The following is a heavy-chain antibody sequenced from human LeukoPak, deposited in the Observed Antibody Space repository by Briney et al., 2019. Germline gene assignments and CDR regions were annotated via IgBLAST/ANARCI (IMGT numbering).Heavy chain of an antibody. J-gene: IGHJ4*02. CDR2: ISGSGGST. D-gene: IGHD5-24*01. CDR1: GFTFSSYV. Sequence: GGSLRLSCAASGFTFSSYVMSWVRQAPGKGLEWVSAISGSGGSTYYADSVKGRFTISRDNSKNTLYLQMNSLRAEDTAVYYCAKSRGRDGYNWWGQGTLVTVSS. CDR3: AKSRGRDGYNW. V-gene: IGHV3-23*01.